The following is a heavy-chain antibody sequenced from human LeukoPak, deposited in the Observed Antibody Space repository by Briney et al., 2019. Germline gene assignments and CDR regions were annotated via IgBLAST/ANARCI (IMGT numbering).Heavy chain of an antibody. CDR3: ARKKESKYYYYYMDV. Sequence: PGGSLRLSCAASGFTFSSYSMNWVRQAPGKGLEWVSYISSSSSTIYYADSVKGRFTISRDNAKNSLCLQMNSLRAEDTAVYYCARKKESKYYYYYMDVWGKGTTVTVSS. CDR1: GFTFSSYS. V-gene: IGHV3-48*01. CDR2: ISSSSSTI. J-gene: IGHJ6*03.